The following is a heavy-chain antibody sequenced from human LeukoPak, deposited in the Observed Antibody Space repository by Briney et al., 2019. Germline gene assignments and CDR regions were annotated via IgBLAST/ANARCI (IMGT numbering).Heavy chain of an antibody. CDR2: ISAYNGNT. J-gene: IGHJ6*02. D-gene: IGHD6-19*01. V-gene: IGHV1-18*01. CDR1: GYTFTSYG. CDR3: ARGEVLYSSLIGHYYYYGMDV. Sequence: ASVKVSCKASGYTFTSYGISWVRQAPGQGLEGMGWISAYNGNTNYAQKLQGRVTMTTDTSTSTAYMELRSLRSDDTAVYYCARGEVLYSSLIGHYYYYGMDVWGQGTTVTVSS.